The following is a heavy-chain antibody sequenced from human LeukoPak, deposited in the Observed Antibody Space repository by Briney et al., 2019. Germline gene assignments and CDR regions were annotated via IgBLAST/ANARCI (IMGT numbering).Heavy chain of an antibody. Sequence: ASVKVSCKVSGYTLTELSMHWVRQAPGKGLEWMGGFDPEDGETIYAQKFQGRVTMTEDTSTDTAYMELSSLRSEDTAAYYCRAGNYYYGMDVWGQGTTVTVSS. V-gene: IGHV1-24*01. J-gene: IGHJ6*02. CDR3: RAGNYYYGMDV. CDR2: FDPEDGET. CDR1: GYTLTELS.